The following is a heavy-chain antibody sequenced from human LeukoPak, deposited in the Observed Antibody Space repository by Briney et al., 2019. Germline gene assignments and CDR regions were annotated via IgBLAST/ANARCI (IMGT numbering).Heavy chain of an antibody. V-gene: IGHV3-23*01. D-gene: IGHD1-14*01. J-gene: IGHJ4*02. Sequence: GGSLRLSRAASGFTFSSYAMSWVRQAPGKGLEWVSAISGRAEMTYYADSVKGRFTIPRDNSKNTLNLQMNSLRAEDTAVYYCAKESAYTSPRNYYFETWGQGTLVTVSS. CDR2: ISGRAEMT. CDR3: AKESAYTSPRNYYFET. CDR1: GFTFSSYA.